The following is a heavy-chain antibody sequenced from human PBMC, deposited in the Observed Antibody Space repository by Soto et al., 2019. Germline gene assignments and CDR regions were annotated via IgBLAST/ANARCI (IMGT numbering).Heavy chain of an antibody. J-gene: IGHJ5*02. CDR1: GGSISSYY. D-gene: IGHD5-18*01. V-gene: IGHV4-59*01. CDR3: ARDLGSAAMDEKWFDP. Sequence: PSETLSLTCTVSGGSISSYYWSWIRQPPGKGLEWIGYIYYSGTTNYNPSLKSRVTISVDTSKNQFSLKLSSVTAADTAVYYCARDLGSAAMDEKWFDPWGQGTLVTVSS. CDR2: IYYSGTT.